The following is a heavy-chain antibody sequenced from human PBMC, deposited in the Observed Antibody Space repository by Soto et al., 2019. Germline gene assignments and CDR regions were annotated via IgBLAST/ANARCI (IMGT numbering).Heavy chain of an antibody. V-gene: IGHV3-23*01. D-gene: IGHD1-20*01. CDR1: GFTFISYA. CDR3: SKGGSNWKFLTDY. CDR2: ISGSGGST. J-gene: IGHJ4*02. Sequence: GVSVTVYCSASGFTFISYARSWVRQAQGKGLEWVSAISGSGGSTYYADSVKGRFTISRDNSKNTLYLQMNSLRAEDTAVYYCSKGGSNWKFLTDYRGQG.